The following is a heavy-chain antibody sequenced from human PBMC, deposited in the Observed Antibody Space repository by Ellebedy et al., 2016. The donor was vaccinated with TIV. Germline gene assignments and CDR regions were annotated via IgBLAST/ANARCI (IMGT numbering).Heavy chain of an antibody. Sequence: AASVKVSCKASGGTFSSYAISWVRQAPGQGLEWMGRIIPILGIPTYAQKFQGRVTITADKSTSTAYMELSSLRSEDTAVYYCARDRDSSSWYFGGYYYYGMDVWGQGTTVTVSS. D-gene: IGHD6-13*01. CDR2: IIPILGIP. CDR3: ARDRDSSSWYFGGYYYYGMDV. J-gene: IGHJ6*02. CDR1: GGTFSSYA. V-gene: IGHV1-69*04.